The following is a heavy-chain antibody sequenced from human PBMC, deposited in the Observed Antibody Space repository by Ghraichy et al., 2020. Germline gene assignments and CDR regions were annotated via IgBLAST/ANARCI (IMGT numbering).Heavy chain of an antibody. D-gene: IGHD2-2*01. J-gene: IGHJ4*02. CDR3: TTYRLWIVLPGATPLPNY. CDR2: IKSKIDGGTT. CDR1: GFTFTNAW. Sequence: GGSLRLSCAASGFTFTNAWMSWVRQAPGKGLEWVGRIKSKIDGGTTAYAESVKGRFAISRDDSKNTLYLEMNSLETEDTAVYYCTTYRLWIVLPGATPLPNYWGQGTLATVSS. V-gene: IGHV3-15*01.